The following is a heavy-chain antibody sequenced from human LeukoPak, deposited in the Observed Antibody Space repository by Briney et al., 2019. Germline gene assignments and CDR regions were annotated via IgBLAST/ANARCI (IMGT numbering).Heavy chain of an antibody. CDR1: GGSFSGYY. CDR2: FNHSGST. D-gene: IGHD6-13*01. CDR3: ARGPRIAAAGTGRYFDL. J-gene: IGHJ2*01. V-gene: IGHV4-34*01. Sequence: KPSETLSLTCAVYGGSFSGYYWSWIRQPPGKGLEWTGEFNHSGSTNYNPSLKSRVTISVDTSKNQFSLKLSSVTAADTAVYYCARGPRIAAAGTGRYFDLWGRGTLVTVSS.